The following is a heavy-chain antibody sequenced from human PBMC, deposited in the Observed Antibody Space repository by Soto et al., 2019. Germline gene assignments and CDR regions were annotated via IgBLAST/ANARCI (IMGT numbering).Heavy chain of an antibody. V-gene: IGHV1-18*01. D-gene: IGHD4-17*01. Sequence: QVQLVQSGPEVQKPGASVKVSCKASGYTFTSYGISWVRQAPGQGLEWMGWISAYNGNTNYAQKLQGRDTMTTDTSTITAYMELRSLRSDHTAVYYCARDRRPSTVTPPTTWGQGTLVTVSS. CDR2: ISAYNGNT. J-gene: IGHJ4*02. CDR3: ARDRRPSTVTPPTT. CDR1: GYTFTSYG.